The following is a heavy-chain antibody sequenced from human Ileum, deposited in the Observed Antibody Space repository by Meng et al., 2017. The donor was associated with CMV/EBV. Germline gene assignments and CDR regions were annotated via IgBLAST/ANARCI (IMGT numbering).Heavy chain of an antibody. CDR2: INGDGTST. J-gene: IGHJ4*02. CDR1: GFTFSSYW. D-gene: IGHD6-19*01. Sequence: GGSLRLSCAASGFTFSSYWMHWVRQVPGKGLVWVSRINGDGTSTSYADSVKGRFTVSRDNAKNTLYLEMNSLRTEDTAIYYCARALAVTGTGGHYWGQGTLVTVSS. V-gene: IGHV3-74*01. CDR3: ARALAVTGTGGHY.